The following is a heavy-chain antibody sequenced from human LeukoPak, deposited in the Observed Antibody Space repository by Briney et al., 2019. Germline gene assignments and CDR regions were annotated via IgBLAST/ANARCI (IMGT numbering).Heavy chain of an antibody. V-gene: IGHV3-7*01. Sequence: GGSLRLSCAASKFIFSNYWMSWVRQAPGKGLEWVAYIKKTGSETYYVDSVKGRFTITRDNARNSLFLQMNSLRAEDTAVYYCARGCLYYYDSSGYCSPFDYWGQGTLVTVSS. CDR3: ARGCLYYYDSSGYCSPFDY. J-gene: IGHJ4*02. D-gene: IGHD3-22*01. CDR1: KFIFSNYW. CDR2: IKKTGSET.